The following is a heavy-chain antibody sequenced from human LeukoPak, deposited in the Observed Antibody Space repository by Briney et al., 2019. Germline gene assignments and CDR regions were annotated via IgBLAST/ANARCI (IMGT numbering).Heavy chain of an antibody. CDR1: GYSFTTYG. V-gene: IGHV1-18*01. CDR3: ARSGIAVAGTLSHTFDY. Sequence: ASVKVSCKASGYSFTTYGISWVRQAPGQGLEWMGWISGYNGTTNYAQKLQGRVTMTTDTSTSTAYMELRSLRSDDTAVYYCARSGIAVAGTLSHTFDYWGQGTLVTVSS. CDR2: ISGYNGTT. D-gene: IGHD6-19*01. J-gene: IGHJ4*02.